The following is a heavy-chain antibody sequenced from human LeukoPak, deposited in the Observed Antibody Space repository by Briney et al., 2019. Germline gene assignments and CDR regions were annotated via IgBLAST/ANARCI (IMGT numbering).Heavy chain of an antibody. Sequence: GRSLRLSCAASGFTFSSYAMSWVRQAPGKGLEWVSAISGSGSSTYYADSVKGRFTITRDNSNNTLSLQMNSRRAEDTAVYYCAKESRWLQLFYWFDPWGQGTLVTVSS. V-gene: IGHV3-23*01. J-gene: IGHJ5*02. CDR3: AKESRWLQLFYWFDP. CDR2: ISGSGSST. CDR1: GFTFSSYA. D-gene: IGHD5-24*01.